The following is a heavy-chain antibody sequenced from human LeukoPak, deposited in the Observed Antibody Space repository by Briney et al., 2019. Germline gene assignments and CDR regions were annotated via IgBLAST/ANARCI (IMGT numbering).Heavy chain of an antibody. Sequence: GASVKVSCKASGYTFSNYGVSWVRQAPGRGLEWMGGVSTSDGKTGFAQNLQGRLTMSTDTSASIAYMELRSLGSDDTAVYYCVRSEYXTSGYYSRHFDSWGQGTLVTVSS. CDR2: VSTSDGKT. CDR3: VRSEYXTSGYYSRHFDS. D-gene: IGHD3-22*01. J-gene: IGHJ4*02. CDR1: GYTFSNYG. V-gene: IGHV1-18*01.